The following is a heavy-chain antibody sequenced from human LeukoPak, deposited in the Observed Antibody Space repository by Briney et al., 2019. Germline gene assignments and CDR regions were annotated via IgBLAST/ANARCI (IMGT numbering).Heavy chain of an antibody. CDR3: ARDYYDSRGEAFDI. Sequence: PSETLFLTCTVSGGSIGSHYWSWIRQPPGSGLEWIGYVYYSGTTNYNPSLKSRVTISVDTSKNQFSLKLSSVTAADTAVYYCARDYYDSRGEAFDIWGLGTMVTVSS. D-gene: IGHD3-22*01. V-gene: IGHV4-59*11. J-gene: IGHJ3*02. CDR2: VYYSGTT. CDR1: GGSIGSHY.